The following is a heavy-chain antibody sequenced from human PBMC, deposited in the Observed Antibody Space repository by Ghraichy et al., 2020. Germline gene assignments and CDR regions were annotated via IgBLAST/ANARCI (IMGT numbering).Heavy chain of an antibody. CDR2: IHSDGTT. Sequence: GESLNISCAASGFAVSTNYMSWVRQVPGKGLEWVSVIHSDGTTEYADSVKGRSSLSRDTSMNTVYLQINRLRVEDTAVYYCARGLRFFDSTEMDNWGQGTLVTVSS. V-gene: IGHV3-53*01. CDR1: GFAVSTNY. J-gene: IGHJ4*02. D-gene: IGHD2/OR15-2a*01. CDR3: ARGLRFFDSTEMDN.